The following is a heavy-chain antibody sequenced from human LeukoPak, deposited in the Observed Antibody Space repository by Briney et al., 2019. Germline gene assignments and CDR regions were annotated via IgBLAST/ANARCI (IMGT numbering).Heavy chain of an antibody. Sequence: GGSLRLSCAASGFTFDDYAMHWVRQAPGKGLEWVSGISWNSGTIYYADSVKGRFTISRDNAKNSLYLQMNSLRAEDTAVYYCARQGTTEVATFDSWGQGTLVTVSS. CDR2: ISWNSGTI. CDR3: ARQGTTEVATFDS. CDR1: GFTFDDYA. J-gene: IGHJ4*02. D-gene: IGHD1-7*01. V-gene: IGHV3-9*01.